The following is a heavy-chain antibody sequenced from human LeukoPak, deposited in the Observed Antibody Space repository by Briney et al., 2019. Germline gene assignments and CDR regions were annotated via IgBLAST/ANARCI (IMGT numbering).Heavy chain of an antibody. Sequence: SQTLSLTCAISGDSVSSNSAAWNWIRQSPWRGLEWLGRTYYRSKWYNDYAISVKSRISIIPDTSKNQFSLQLNSVTPEDTAVYYCAREEMATIRTFDYWGQGTLVTVSS. CDR1: GDSVSSNSAA. CDR3: AREEMATIRTFDY. J-gene: IGHJ4*02. D-gene: IGHD5-24*01. CDR2: TYYRSKWYN. V-gene: IGHV6-1*01.